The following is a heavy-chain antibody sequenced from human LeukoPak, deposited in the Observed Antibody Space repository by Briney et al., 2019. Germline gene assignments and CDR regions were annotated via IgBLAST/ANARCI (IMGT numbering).Heavy chain of an antibody. Sequence: ASVKVSCKASGYTFTGYIMHWVRQAPGKGLEWMGGFDPEDGETIYAQKFQGRVTMTEDTSTDTAYMELSSLRSEDTAVYYCAKGLLVGSGSYLAFSNYWAQGPLVTVSS. CDR2: FDPEDGET. CDR3: AKGLLVGSGSYLAFSNY. V-gene: IGHV1-24*01. D-gene: IGHD3-10*01. J-gene: IGHJ4*02. CDR1: GYTFTGYI.